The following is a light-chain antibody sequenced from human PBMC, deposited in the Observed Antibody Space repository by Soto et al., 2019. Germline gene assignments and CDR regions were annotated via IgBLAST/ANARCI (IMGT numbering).Light chain of an antibody. J-gene: IGKJ3*01. CDR1: QSVISNH. Sequence: EIVLTQSPGTLSLSQGEIATLSCRASQSVISNHLAWYKQKPGQAPRLLIYGASSRATGIPDRFSGSGSGTDFTTTISRLEPEDFAVYYCQQCGSSPLFGFGPGTKVDIK. CDR2: GAS. CDR3: QQCGSSPLFG. V-gene: IGKV3-20*01.